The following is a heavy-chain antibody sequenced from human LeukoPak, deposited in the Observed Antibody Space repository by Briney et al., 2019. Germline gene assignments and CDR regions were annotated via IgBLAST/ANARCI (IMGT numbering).Heavy chain of an antibody. Sequence: SETLSLTCTVSGGSISSYYWSWIRQPPGKGLEWIGYIYYSGSTNYNPSLKSRVTISVDTSKNQFSLKLSSVTAADTAVYYCARSSYDYVRIDFDYWGQGTLVTVSS. J-gene: IGHJ4*02. V-gene: IGHV4-59*08. CDR1: GGSISSYY. CDR3: ARSSYDYVRIDFDY. CDR2: IYYSGST. D-gene: IGHD3-16*01.